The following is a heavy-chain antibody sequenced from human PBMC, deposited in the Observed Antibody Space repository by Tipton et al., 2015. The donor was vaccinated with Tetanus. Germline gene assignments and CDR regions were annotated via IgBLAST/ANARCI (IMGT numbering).Heavy chain of an antibody. Sequence: TLSLTCTVSGGSISSFYWTWIRQPPGKGLEWIGYIFETGSTNYNPSLKSRVTMSVDTSKNQFSLHLTSATAADTAVYYCARGWDSSWSYFDNGGQGTLVAVSS. CDR1: GGSISSFY. J-gene: IGHJ4*02. V-gene: IGHV4-59*01. CDR3: ARGWDSSWSYFDN. CDR2: IFETGST. D-gene: IGHD6-13*01.